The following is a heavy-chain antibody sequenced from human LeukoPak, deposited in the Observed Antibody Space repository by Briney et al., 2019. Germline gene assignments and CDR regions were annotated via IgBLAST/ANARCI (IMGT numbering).Heavy chain of an antibody. CDR3: AKRSMGPEIDY. D-gene: IGHD2-8*01. V-gene: IGHV4-39*01. CDR1: GGSISSSSYY. CDR2: IYYSGST. J-gene: IGHJ4*02. Sequence: NTSETLSLTCTVSGGSISSSSYYWGWIRQPPGKGLEWIGSIYYSGSTYYNPSLKSRVTISVDTSKNQFSLKLSSVTAADTAVYYCAKRSMGPEIDYWGQGTLVTVSS.